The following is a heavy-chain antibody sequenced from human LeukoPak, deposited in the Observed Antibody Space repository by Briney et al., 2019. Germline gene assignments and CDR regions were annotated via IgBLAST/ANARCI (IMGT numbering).Heavy chain of an antibody. D-gene: IGHD5-24*01. J-gene: IGHJ5*02. CDR3: ARDNSVRDEAWWFYP. CDR1: GYTFTGYY. Sequence: ASVKVSCKASGYTFTGYYIHWVRQAPGQGLEWMGWINPNSAGTNYAQKFQGRVTLTRDMSTSTDYLELSSLRSEDTAVYYCARDNSVRDEAWWFYPWGQGTLVTVSS. CDR2: INPNSAGT. V-gene: IGHV1-2*02.